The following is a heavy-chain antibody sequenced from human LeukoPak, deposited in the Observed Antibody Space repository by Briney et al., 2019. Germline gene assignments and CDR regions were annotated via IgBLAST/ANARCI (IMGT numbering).Heavy chain of an antibody. Sequence: PGGSLRLSCAASGFTFSSYAMSWIRQAPGKGLEWVSYISSSGSTIYYADSVKGRFTISRDNAKNSLYLQMNSLRAEDTAVYYCARDDQSIVLEDVGGYFDYWGQGTLVTVSS. V-gene: IGHV3-11*04. CDR2: ISSSGSTI. J-gene: IGHJ4*02. CDR3: ARDDQSIVLEDVGGYFDY. D-gene: IGHD2-8*01. CDR1: GFTFSSYA.